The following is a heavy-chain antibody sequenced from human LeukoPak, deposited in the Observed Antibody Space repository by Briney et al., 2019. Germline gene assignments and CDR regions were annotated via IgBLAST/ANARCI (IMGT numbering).Heavy chain of an antibody. V-gene: IGHV3-23*01. J-gene: IGHJ4*02. CDR2: ISGSGGST. Sequence: PGGSLRLSCAASGFTFSSYAMSWVRQAPGKGLEWVSAISGSGGSTYYADSVKGRFTISRDNSKNTLYLQMNGLRAEDTAVYYCAKMDQLLDLFDYWGQGTLVTVSS. CDR1: GFTFSSYA. CDR3: AKMDQLLDLFDY. D-gene: IGHD2-2*01.